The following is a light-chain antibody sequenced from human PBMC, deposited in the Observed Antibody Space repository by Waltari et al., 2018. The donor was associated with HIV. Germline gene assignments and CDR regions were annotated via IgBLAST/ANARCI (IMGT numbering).Light chain of an antibody. V-gene: IGLV3-1*01. CDR1: KLGNKF. CDR2: KDT. CDR3: QAWDTITEFYV. J-gene: IGLJ1*01. Sequence: SYELTQPPSVSVSPGQTASIPCSGDKLGNKFVSWSQQKPGQSPVLVIYKDTKRPSGIPERFSGSNSGNTATLTISGTQAMDEADYYCQAWDTITEFYVFGTGTKVTVL.